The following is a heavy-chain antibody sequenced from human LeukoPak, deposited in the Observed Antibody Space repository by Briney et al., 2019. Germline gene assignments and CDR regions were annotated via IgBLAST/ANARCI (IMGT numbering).Heavy chain of an antibody. CDR1: GYTLTELS. CDR2: FDPEDGET. CDR3: ATVFGVWGSYRSREPDY. J-gene: IGHJ4*02. V-gene: IGHV1-24*01. Sequence: GASAKVSCKVSGYTLTELSMHWVRQAPGKGLEWMGGFDPEDGETIYAQKFQGRVTMTEDTSTDTAYMELSSLRSEDTAVYYCATVFGVWGSYRSREPDYWGQGTLVTVSS. D-gene: IGHD3-16*02.